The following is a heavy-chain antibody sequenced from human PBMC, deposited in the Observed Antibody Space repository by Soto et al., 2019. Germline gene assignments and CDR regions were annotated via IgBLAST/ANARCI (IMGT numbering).Heavy chain of an antibody. J-gene: IGHJ4*02. CDR1: GDSISSFY. V-gene: IGHV4-59*01. CDR3: AIVGYCSSTPCWPIGYFEY. Sequence: QVQLQESGPGLVKPSETLSLTCTVSGDSISSFYWTWIRQPPGKGLEWVGYIFSSGSTNYNPSLKSRGTISVDTSENQFSLKLTSVPAADTAVYYCAIVGYCSSTPCWPIGYFEYWGQGTLVTVSS. D-gene: IGHD2-2*01. CDR2: IFSSGST.